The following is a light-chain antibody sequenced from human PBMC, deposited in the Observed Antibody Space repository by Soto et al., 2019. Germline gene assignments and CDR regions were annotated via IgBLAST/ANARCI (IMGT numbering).Light chain of an antibody. CDR3: CSSAPESTYV. CDR1: SSDVGAYNS. J-gene: IGLJ1*01. CDR2: KGT. V-gene: IGLV2-23*01. Sequence: QSVLAQPASVSGSPGQSITISCTGTSSDVGAYNSVSWYQQHPHRAPQAIIYKGTQRPSGVSNRFSGSTSGHAASLTISALQAVDEADYFCCSSAPESTYVFGTGTKV.